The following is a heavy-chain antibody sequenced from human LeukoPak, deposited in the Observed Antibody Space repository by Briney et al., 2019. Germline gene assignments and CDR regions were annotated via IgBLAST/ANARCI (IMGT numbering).Heavy chain of an antibody. J-gene: IGHJ4*02. Sequence: PGGSLRLSCAASGFTFSSYWMSWVRQAPGKGLEWVANMKQDGSEKYYVDSVKGRFTISRDNAKNSLYLQMNSLRAEDTAVYYCARPFDYSNSGYWGQGTLVTVSS. CDR1: GFTFSSYW. CDR2: MKQDGSEK. CDR3: ARPFDYSNSGY. V-gene: IGHV3-7*01. D-gene: IGHD4-11*01.